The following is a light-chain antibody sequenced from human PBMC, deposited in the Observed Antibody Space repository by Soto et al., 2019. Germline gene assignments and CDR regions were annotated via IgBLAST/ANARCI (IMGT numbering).Light chain of an antibody. J-gene: IGLJ3*02. CDR3: AAWDESLNGWV. CDR2: SNN. Sequence: QSVLTQPPSASGTPGQRVTISCSGSSSNIGSNTVNWYQQLPGTAPKLLIYSNNQRPSGVPDRFSVSKSCTSASLDISGLQSEDEADYYCAAWDESLNGWVFGGGTKLTVL. CDR1: SSNIGSNT. V-gene: IGLV1-44*01.